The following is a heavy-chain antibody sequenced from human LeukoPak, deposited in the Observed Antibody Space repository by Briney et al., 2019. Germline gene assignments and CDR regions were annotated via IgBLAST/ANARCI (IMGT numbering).Heavy chain of an antibody. V-gene: IGHV3-48*02. CDR1: GFPFSSYN. CDR2: ISSSSSSI. J-gene: IGHJ4*02. CDR3: ARAMYYFEY. Sequence: PGGSLRLSCVGSGFPFSSYNMNWVRQAPGKGLEWVSYISSSSSSIYYADSVKGRFTISRDNAKNSLYLQMNSLRDEDTAVYPCARAMYYFEYWGQGTLVTVSS.